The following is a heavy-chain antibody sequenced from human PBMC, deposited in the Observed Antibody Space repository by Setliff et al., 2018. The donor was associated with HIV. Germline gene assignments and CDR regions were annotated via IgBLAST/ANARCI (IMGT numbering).Heavy chain of an antibody. J-gene: IGHJ5*02. CDR1: GFTVSDTH. Sequence: HPGGSLRLSCAASGFTVSDTHMTWVRQAPGKGLEWVSFIYSDGRTYYAESVKGRFTISRDDSKNTVYLQMHSLRVEDTAVYYCARGVKWLDPWGQGTLVTVSS. D-gene: IGHD3-10*01. CDR3: ARGVKWLDP. CDR2: IYSDGRT. V-gene: IGHV3-53*01.